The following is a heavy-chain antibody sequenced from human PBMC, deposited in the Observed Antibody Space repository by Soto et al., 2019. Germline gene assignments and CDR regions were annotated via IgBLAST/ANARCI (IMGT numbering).Heavy chain of an antibody. CDR1: GGSFSGYY. J-gene: IGHJ4*02. CDR2: INHSGST. V-gene: IGHV4-34*01. Sequence: QVQLQQWGAGLLKPSETLSLTCAVYGGSFSGYYWSWIRQPPGKGLEWIGEINHSGSTNYNPSLKSRVTISVDTSKNQFSLKLSSVTAADTAVYYCARGLPRLRGYFGYWGQGTLVTVSS. CDR3: ARGLPRLRGYFGY. D-gene: IGHD2-15*01.